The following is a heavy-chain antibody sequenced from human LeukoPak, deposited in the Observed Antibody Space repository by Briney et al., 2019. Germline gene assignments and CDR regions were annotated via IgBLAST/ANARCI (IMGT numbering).Heavy chain of an antibody. V-gene: IGHV3-23*01. CDR3: AKAPVAVATRPVFDC. CDR2: IVGSGGST. CDR1: GFTFDNYA. Sequence: GGSLRLSCAASGFTFDNYAMSWVRQAPGKGLEWVSSIVGSGGSTQYADSVKGRFTISRDNSKNTLDLQMNSLRVEDTAIYYCAKAPVAVATRPVFDCWGQGALVTVSS. J-gene: IGHJ4*02. D-gene: IGHD6-19*01.